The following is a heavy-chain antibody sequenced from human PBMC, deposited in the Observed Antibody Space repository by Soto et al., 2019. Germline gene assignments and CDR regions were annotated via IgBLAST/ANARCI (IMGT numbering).Heavy chain of an antibody. Sequence: EVHLVESGGGLVQPGGSPTLSCAASEFAFSSYWMTWVRQAPGKGLEWVANIRKDGSQRSYLDSVRGRFTISRDNSKNSLYLQMNSLRAEDTALYFCARDVSPGSSGLYFDAFDIWGQGTMVTVSS. D-gene: IGHD6-25*01. CDR1: EFAFSSYW. CDR2: IRKDGSQR. V-gene: IGHV3-7*05. J-gene: IGHJ3*02. CDR3: ARDVSPGSSGLYFDAFDI.